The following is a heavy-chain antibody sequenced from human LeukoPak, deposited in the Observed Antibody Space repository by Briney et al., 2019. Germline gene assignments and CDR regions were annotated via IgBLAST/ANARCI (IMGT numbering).Heavy chain of an antibody. D-gene: IGHD3-10*01. CDR3: ARGSGRVGLLWFLGGVNWFDP. J-gene: IGHJ5*02. Sequence: GESLKISCKGSGYSFTSYWIGWVRQMPGKGLEWMGIIYPGDSDTRYSPSFQGQVTISADKSISTAYLQWSSLKASDTAMYYCARGSGRVGLLWFLGGVNWFDPWGQGTLVTVSS. CDR2: IYPGDSDT. CDR1: GYSFTSYW. V-gene: IGHV5-51*01.